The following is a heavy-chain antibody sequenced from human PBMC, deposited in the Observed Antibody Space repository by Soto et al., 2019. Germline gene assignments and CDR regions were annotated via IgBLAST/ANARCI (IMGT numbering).Heavy chain of an antibody. J-gene: IGHJ5*02. V-gene: IGHV4-34*01. CDR2: INHSGST. D-gene: IGHD2-2*01. Sequence: PSETLSLTCAVYGGSFSGYYWSWIRQPPGKGLEWIGEINHSGSTNYNPSLKSRVTISVDTSKNQFSLKLSSVTAADTAVYYCARGARDIAVVPAAPGWFDPWGQGTLVTVSS. CDR3: ARGARDIAVVPAAPGWFDP. CDR1: GGSFSGYY.